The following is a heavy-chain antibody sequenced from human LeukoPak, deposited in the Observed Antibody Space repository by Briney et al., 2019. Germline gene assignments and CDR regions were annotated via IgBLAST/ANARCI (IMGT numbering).Heavy chain of an antibody. V-gene: IGHV3-48*03. Sequence: GGSLRLSCAASGFTFSSYEMNWVRQAPGKGLEWVSYISSSGSTIYYADSVKGRFTISRDNAKNSLYLQMNSLRAEDTAVYYCARGLGPGQYYFDYWGQGTLVTVSS. CDR3: ARGLGPGQYYFDY. CDR2: ISSSGSTI. CDR1: GFTFSSYE. J-gene: IGHJ4*02. D-gene: IGHD3-10*01.